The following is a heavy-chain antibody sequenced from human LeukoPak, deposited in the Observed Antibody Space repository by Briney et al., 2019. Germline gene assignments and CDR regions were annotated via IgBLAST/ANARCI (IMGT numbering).Heavy chain of an antibody. CDR1: GYTFTGYY. V-gene: IGHV1-2*02. CDR3: ARGSRDGYNHFDY. J-gene: IGHJ4*02. Sequence: GASVKVSCKASGYTFTGYYMHWVRQAPGQGLEWMGWINPNSGGTNYAQKFQGRVTMTRDTSISTAYMELSGLRSDDTAVYYCARGSRDGYNHFDYWGQGTLVTVSS. D-gene: IGHD5-24*01. CDR2: INPNSGGT.